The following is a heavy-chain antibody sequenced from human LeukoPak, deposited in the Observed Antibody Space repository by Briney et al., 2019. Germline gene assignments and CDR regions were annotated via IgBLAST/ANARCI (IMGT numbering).Heavy chain of an antibody. D-gene: IGHD2-21*02. CDR2: IDPSDSYT. CDR3: ARRPAYCGGDCYTNEYFQH. Sequence: GESLKISCKGSGYSFTSYWISWVRQMPGNGLEWMGRIDPSDSYTNYSPSFQGHVTISADKSISTAYLQWSSLKASDTAMYYCARRPAYCGGDCYTNEYFQHWGQGTLVTVSS. J-gene: IGHJ1*01. CDR1: GYSFTSYW. V-gene: IGHV5-10-1*01.